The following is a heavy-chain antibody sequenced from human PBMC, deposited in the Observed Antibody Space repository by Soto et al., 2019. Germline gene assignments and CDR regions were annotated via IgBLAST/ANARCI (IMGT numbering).Heavy chain of an antibody. CDR1: GFTFSSYG. D-gene: IGHD3-3*01. V-gene: IGHV3-33*01. CDR2: IWYDGSNK. J-gene: IGHJ6*02. CDR3: ARGQEAITIFGVVILGPHPTMDV. Sequence: PGGSLRLSCAASGFTFSSYGMHWVRQAPGKGLEWVAVIWYDGSNKYYADSVKGRFTISRDNSKNTLYLQMNSLRAEDTAVYYCARGQEAITIFGVVILGPHPTMDVWGQGTTVTVSS.